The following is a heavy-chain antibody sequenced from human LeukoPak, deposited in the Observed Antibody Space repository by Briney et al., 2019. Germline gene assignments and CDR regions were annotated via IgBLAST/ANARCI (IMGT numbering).Heavy chain of an antibody. CDR2: IKQDGSEK. D-gene: IGHD1-26*01. J-gene: IGHJ4*02. CDR1: GFTFSSYG. Sequence: TGGSLRLSCAASGFTFSSYGMHWVRQAPGKGLEWVASIKQDGSEKYYVDSVKGRFTISRDNAKNSLYLQMNSLRAEDTAVYYCARDGTSIVGSLDYWGQGTLVTVSS. CDR3: ARDGTSIVGSLDY. V-gene: IGHV3-7*05.